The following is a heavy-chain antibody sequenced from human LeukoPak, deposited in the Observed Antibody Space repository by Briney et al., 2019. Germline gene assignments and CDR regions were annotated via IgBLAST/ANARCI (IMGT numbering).Heavy chain of an antibody. D-gene: IGHD5-18*01. J-gene: IGHJ5*02. CDR2: IVPTFETA. CDR1: GGALGSYS. Sequence: ASVKVSCKTSGGALGSYSISWVRQAPGQGLEWMGGIVPTFETANYAQKFQDRLTITADESTDTVYMGLSSLTSEDTAVYYCARDRGHCDTARCYINWFDPWGQGTLVTVS. CDR3: ARDRGHCDTARCYINWFDP. V-gene: IGHV1-69*13.